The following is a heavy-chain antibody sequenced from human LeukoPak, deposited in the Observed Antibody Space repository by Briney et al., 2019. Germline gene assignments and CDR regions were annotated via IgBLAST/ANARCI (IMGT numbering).Heavy chain of an antibody. CDR3: ARSGIGDDPFDI. CDR1: GYSISNAYY. CDR2: IYYSGTI. V-gene: IGHV4-38-2*02. Sequence: SETLSLTCSVSGYSISNAYYWGWIRQPPGKGLEWIGSIYYSGTIFYNPSLKSRVTISIDTSKNHFSLKLTSVTAADTAVYYCARSGIGDDPFDIWGQGTMVTVSS. J-gene: IGHJ3*02. D-gene: IGHD3-10*01.